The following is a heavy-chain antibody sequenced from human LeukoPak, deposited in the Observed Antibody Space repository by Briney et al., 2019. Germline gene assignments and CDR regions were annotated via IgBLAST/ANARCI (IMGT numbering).Heavy chain of an antibody. J-gene: IGHJ4*02. CDR1: GFTLSSYA. CDR3: AKAERFSGTKTPDY. D-gene: IGHD1-26*01. Sequence: GGSPRLSCAASGFTLSSYAMSWVRQAPGKGLEWVSAISGSGRTTYYTDSVKGRFTISRDNSKNTLYLQMNSLRAEDTAVYYCAKAERFSGTKTPDYWGQGTLVTVSS. V-gene: IGHV3-23*01. CDR2: ISGSGRTT.